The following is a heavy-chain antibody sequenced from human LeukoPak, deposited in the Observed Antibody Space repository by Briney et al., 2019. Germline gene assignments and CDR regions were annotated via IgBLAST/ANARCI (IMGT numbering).Heavy chain of an antibody. CDR3: ARAGRGIAARREGYYYYYYMDV. J-gene: IGHJ6*03. CDR1: GFTFSSYE. CDR2: ISSSGSTI. Sequence: PGGSLRLSCAASGFTFSSYEMNWVRQAPGKGLEWVSYISSSGSTIYYADSVKGRFTISRDNAKNSLYLQMNSLRAEDTAVYYCARAGRGIAARREGYYYYYYMDVWGKGTTVTVSS. D-gene: IGHD6-6*01. V-gene: IGHV3-48*03.